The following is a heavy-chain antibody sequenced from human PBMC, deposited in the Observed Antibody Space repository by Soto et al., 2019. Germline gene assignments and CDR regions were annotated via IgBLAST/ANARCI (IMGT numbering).Heavy chain of an antibody. V-gene: IGHV4-59*01. CDR2: IYYSGST. D-gene: IGHD3-10*01. CDR3: ASGMGRGRPHV. J-gene: IGHJ6*02. Sequence: SETLSLTCTVSGGSISSYYWSWIRQPPGKGLEWIGYIYYSGSTNYNPSLRSRVTISVGTSNNQFSRKLSSVTAADTAVYSCASGMGRGRPHVWGQGTTVTVSS. CDR1: GGSISSYY.